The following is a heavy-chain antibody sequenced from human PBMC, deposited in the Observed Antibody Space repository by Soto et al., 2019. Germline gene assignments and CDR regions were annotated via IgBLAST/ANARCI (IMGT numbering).Heavy chain of an antibody. CDR3: AKDSGWLHYY. CDR1: GFTFSSSG. Sequence: LRLSCAASGFTFSSSGMSWVRQAPGKGLEWVSGITDSGGSTYYVDSVKGRFTISRDNSKNTLSLEMNSLRAEDTAVYYCAKDSGWLHYYWGQGTLVTVSS. V-gene: IGHV3-23*01. J-gene: IGHJ4*02. D-gene: IGHD5-12*01. CDR2: ITDSGGST.